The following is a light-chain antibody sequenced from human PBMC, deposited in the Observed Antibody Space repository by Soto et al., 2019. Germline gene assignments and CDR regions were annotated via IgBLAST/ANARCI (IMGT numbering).Light chain of an antibody. Sequence: QSVLTQPPSASGTPGQKVTISCSGASSNIGNNFVSWYQQVPGTAPKLLIYSDDQRPSGVPDRVSGSKSGTSASLVISGLRSEDEADYYCAAWDDSLNGSVFGTGTKLTVL. CDR1: SSNIGNNF. CDR2: SDD. V-gene: IGLV1-47*02. CDR3: AAWDDSLNGSV. J-gene: IGLJ1*01.